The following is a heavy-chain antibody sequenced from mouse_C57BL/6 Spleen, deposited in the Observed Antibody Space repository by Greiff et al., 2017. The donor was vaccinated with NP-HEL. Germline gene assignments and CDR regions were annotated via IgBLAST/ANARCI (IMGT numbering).Heavy chain of an antibody. CDR2: IDPSDSYT. V-gene: IGHV1-69*01. CDR1: GYTFTSYW. Sequence: QVHVKQPGAELVMPGASVKLSCKASGYTFTSYWMHWVKQRPGQGLEWIGEIDPSDSYTNYNQKFKGKSTLTVDKSSSTAYMQLSSLTSEDSAVYYCARTDDSSAMDYWGQGTSVTVSS. CDR3: ARTDDSSAMDY. J-gene: IGHJ4*01.